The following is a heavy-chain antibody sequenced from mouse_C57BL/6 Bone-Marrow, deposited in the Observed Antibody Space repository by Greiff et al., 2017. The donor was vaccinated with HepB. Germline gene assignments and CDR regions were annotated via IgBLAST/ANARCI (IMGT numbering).Heavy chain of an antibody. V-gene: IGHV1-81*01. J-gene: IGHJ1*03. CDR3: AIRIYYYGTGYFDV. CDR2: IYPRSGNT. Sequence: VKLQESGAELARPGASVKLSCKASGYTFTSYGISWVKQRTGQGLEWIGEIYPRSGNTYYNEKFKGKATLTADKSSSTAYMELRSLTSEDSAVYFCAIRIYYYGTGYFDVWGTGTTVTVSS. D-gene: IGHD1-1*01. CDR1: GYTFTSYG.